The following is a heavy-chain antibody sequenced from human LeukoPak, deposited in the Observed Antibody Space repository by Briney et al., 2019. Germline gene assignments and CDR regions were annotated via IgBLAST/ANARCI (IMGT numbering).Heavy chain of an antibody. CDR1: GGTFSSYA. D-gene: IGHD6-19*01. J-gene: IGHJ5*02. CDR2: IIPIFGTA. CDR3: ARVRSGWHHHYWFVP. Sequence: ASVKVSCKASGGTFSSYAISWGRQAPGQGLEWMGGIIPIFGTANYAQKFQGRVTITADESTSTAYMELSSLRSEDTAVYYCARVRSGWHHHYWFVPWGQGTLVTVSS. V-gene: IGHV1-69*01.